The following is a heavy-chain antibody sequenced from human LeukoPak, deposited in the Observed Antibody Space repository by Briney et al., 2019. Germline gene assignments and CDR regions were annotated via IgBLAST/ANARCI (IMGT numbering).Heavy chain of an antibody. CDR3: NRWHISGVSYSNV. Sequence: GGSLRLSCAASGFTFSSYAVSWVRQAPGKGLEWVGFIRKQDGTTEYAASVRGRFTISRDESNRIAYLQMNSLKTEDTAVYHCNRWHISGVSYSNVWGQGTLVTVSS. CDR2: IRKQDGTT. J-gene: IGHJ4*02. CDR1: GFTFSSYA. V-gene: IGHV3-49*04. D-gene: IGHD2-15*01.